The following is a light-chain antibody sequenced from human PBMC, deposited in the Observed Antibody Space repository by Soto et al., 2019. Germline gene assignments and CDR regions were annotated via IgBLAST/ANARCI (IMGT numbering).Light chain of an antibody. J-gene: IGKJ1*01. CDR2: GSS. CDR1: QSISSSY. CDR3: QQYGNSPWT. Sequence: EIVLTQSPGTLSLSPGERVTLSCRAIQSISSSYLAWYQQKPGQAPRLLIYGSSSRATGIPDRFSGSGSGTDFTLTISRLEPEDFAVYYCQQYGNSPWTFGQGTKV. V-gene: IGKV3-20*01.